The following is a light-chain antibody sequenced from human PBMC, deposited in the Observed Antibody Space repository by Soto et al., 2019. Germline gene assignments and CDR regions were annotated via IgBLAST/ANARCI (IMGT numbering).Light chain of an antibody. CDR3: QQSYSSPT. CDR2: AAL. V-gene: IGKV1-39*01. CDR1: QSISTY. Sequence: DIQMTQSPSSLSASVGDRVSISCRASQSISTYLNWYQVKPGKGPKLLIYAALNLQSGVPSRFSGSGSGTDFTLTISSLQLEDFATYYCQQSYSSPTFGGGTKVEIK. J-gene: IGKJ4*01.